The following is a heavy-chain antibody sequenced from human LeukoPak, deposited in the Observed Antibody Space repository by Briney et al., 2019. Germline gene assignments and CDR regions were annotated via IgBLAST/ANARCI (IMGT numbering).Heavy chain of an antibody. CDR2: ISPGSTYI. V-gene: IGHV3-21*01. J-gene: IGHJ4*02. Sequence: PGGSLRLSSAASGFTFSSYSIHWVRQAPGKGLEWVSSISPGSTYIYYADSVKGRFTVSRDNTKSSLHLQMNSLRAEDTAVYYCARSAGGDYSQGPDYWGRGTLVSVSS. CDR1: GFTFSSYS. CDR3: ARSAGGDYSQGPDY. D-gene: IGHD2-15*01.